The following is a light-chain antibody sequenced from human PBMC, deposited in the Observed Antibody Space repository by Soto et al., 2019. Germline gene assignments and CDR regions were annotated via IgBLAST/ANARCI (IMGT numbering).Light chain of an antibody. V-gene: IGKV3-15*01. CDR1: QSVSSY. Sequence: EIVLTQSPGTLSLSPGERATLSCRASQSVSSYSLAWYQQKPGQAPRLLIYGTSTRATGIPARFSGSGSGTEFTLTISSLQSEDFAVYYCQQYNKWPESFGQGTKVDIK. CDR3: QQYNKWPES. J-gene: IGKJ1*01. CDR2: GTS.